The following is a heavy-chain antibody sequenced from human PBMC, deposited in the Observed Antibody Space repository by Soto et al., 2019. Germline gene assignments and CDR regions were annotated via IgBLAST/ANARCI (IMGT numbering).Heavy chain of an antibody. CDR1: GGTFSSYA. CDR3: ARDYCSSTSCYTSYYYYGMDV. D-gene: IGHD2-2*02. CDR2: IIPILCTA. Sequence: QVQLVQSGAEVKKPGSSVKVSCKASGGTFSSYAISWVRQAPGQGLEWMGGIIPILCTANYAQKFQGRVTITADESTSTAYMELSSLRSEDTAVYYCARDYCSSTSCYTSYYYYGMDVWGQGTTVTVSS. V-gene: IGHV1-69*01. J-gene: IGHJ6*02.